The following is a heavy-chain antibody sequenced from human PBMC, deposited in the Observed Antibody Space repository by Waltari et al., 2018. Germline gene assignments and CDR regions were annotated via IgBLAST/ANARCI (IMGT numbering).Heavy chain of an antibody. CDR1: GFTFGSYG. J-gene: IGHJ4*02. CDR3: ARDNSSSWYFFDY. Sequence: EVQLVESGGGLVQPGGSLRLSCAASGFTFGSYGMVWVRQAPGKGLEWVANIQEDGSEKNYVDSVKGRFTISRDNAKNSLYLQMNSLRAEDTAVYFCARDNSSSWYFFDYWGQGTVVTVSS. V-gene: IGHV3-7*01. D-gene: IGHD6-13*01. CDR2: IQEDGSEK.